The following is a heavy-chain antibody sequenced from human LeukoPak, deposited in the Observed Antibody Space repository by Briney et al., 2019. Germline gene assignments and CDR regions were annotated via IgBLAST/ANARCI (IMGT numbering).Heavy chain of an antibody. CDR2: ISYDGSNK. D-gene: IGHD3-10*01. Sequence: PGGSLRLSCAASGFTFSSYAMHWVRQAPGKGLEWVAVISYDGSNKYYADSVKGRFTISRDNSKNTLYLQMNSLRAEDTAVYYCAREITMVRGVIMVLPDIWGQGTTVTVSS. V-gene: IGHV3-30-3*01. J-gene: IGHJ6*02. CDR3: AREITMVRGVIMVLPDI. CDR1: GFTFSSYA.